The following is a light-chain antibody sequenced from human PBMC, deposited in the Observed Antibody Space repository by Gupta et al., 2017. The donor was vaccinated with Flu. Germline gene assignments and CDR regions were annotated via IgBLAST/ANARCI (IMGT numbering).Light chain of an antibody. V-gene: IGKV1-12*02. CDR2: GAS. Sequence: RSWLFDSVDNRVTITCDAGQDVVKWLDWYQQKPGHDPQLLIYGASRRKRGVPSRFSGSGDGTDFTLTIKCQQSEDFARYYCQQDSSFPWSFGQGTMVEI. CDR1: QDVVKW. J-gene: IGKJ1*01. CDR3: QQDSSFPWS.